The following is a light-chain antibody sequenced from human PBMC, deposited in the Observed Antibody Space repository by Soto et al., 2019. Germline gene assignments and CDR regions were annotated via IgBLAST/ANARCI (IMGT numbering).Light chain of an antibody. Sequence: QSVLTQPPSVSGAPGQRVTISCTGNSSNLGAGYDVHWYQQLPGAAPKLVIFGNRNRPSGVPERFSGSKSGTSASLTISGLQADDEADYYCYSYAGSRTFVVIGGGTKLTVL. CDR2: GNR. V-gene: IGLV1-40*01. CDR3: YSYAGSRTFVV. CDR1: SSNLGAGYD. J-gene: IGLJ2*01.